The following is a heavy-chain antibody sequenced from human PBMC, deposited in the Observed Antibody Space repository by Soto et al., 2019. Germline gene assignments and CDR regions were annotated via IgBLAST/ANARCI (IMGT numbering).Heavy chain of an antibody. V-gene: IGHV4-34*01. CDR3: ARGLGSYYDSSGYYYAFHSNYYGMDV. J-gene: IGHJ6*02. CDR2: INHSGST. D-gene: IGHD3-22*01. CDR1: GGSFSGYY. Sequence: PSETLSLTCAVYGGSFSGYYWSWIRQPPGKGLEWIGEINHSGSTNYNPSPKSRVTISVDTSKNQFSLKLSSVTAADTAVYYCARGLGSYYDSSGYYYAFHSNYYGMDVWGQGTTVT.